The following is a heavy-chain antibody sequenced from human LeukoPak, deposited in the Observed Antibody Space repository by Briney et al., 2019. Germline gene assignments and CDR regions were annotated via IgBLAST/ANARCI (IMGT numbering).Heavy chain of an antibody. J-gene: IGHJ3*02. CDR3: ARTYGSGSYSSAFDI. D-gene: IGHD3-10*01. V-gene: IGHV4-59*12. CDR1: GGSISSYY. Sequence: SETLSLTCTVSGGSISSYYWSWIRQPPGKGLEWIGYIYYSGSTYYNPSLKSRVTISVDTSKNQFSLKLSSVTAADTAVYYCARTYGSGSYSSAFDIWGQGTMVTVSS. CDR2: IYYSGST.